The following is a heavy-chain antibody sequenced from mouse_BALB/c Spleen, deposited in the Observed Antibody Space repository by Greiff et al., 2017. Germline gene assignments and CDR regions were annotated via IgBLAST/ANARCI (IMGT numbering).Heavy chain of an antibody. Sequence: EVMLVESGGGLVQPGGSLKLSCAASGFAFSRYWMSWVRQAPGKGLEWIGEINPDSSTINYTPSLKDKFIISRDNAKNTLYLQMSKVRSEDTALYYCARGGNYLYAMDYWGQGTSVTVSS. V-gene: IGHV4-1*02. J-gene: IGHJ4*01. CDR1: GFAFSRYW. CDR3: ARGGNYLYAMDY. D-gene: IGHD2-1*01. CDR2: INPDSSTI.